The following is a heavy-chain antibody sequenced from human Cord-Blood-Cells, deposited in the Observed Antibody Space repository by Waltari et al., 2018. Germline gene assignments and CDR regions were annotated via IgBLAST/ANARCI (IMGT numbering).Heavy chain of an antibody. D-gene: IGHD4-17*01. CDR2: IYYSGST. V-gene: IGHV4-31*03. CDR1: GGSISSGGYY. CDR3: ARAPDYGDYLGSAIDY. Sequence: QVKLQESGPGLVKPSQTLSLTCTVPGGSISSGGYYWSWIRQHPGKGLEWIGYIYYSGSTYYNPSLKSRVTISVDTSKNQFSLKLSSVTAADTAVYYCARAPDYGDYLGSAIDYWGQGTLVTVSS. J-gene: IGHJ4*02.